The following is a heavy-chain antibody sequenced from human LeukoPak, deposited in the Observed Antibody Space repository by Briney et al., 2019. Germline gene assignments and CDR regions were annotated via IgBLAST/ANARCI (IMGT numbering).Heavy chain of an antibody. CDR2: ISSSSSYT. V-gene: IGHV3-21*04. Sequence: GGSLRLSCAASGFTFSSYSMNWVRQAPGKGLEWVSSISSSSSYTYYADSVRGRFTISRDNSKNTLYLQMNSLRAEDTAVYYCAKPGYSSGWYEVDYWGQGTLVTVSS. D-gene: IGHD6-19*01. CDR1: GFTFSSYS. J-gene: IGHJ4*02. CDR3: AKPGYSSGWYEVDY.